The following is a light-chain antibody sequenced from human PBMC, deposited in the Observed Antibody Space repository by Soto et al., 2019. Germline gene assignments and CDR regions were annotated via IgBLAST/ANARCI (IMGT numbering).Light chain of an antibody. Sequence: DIQMTQSPSSVSASVGDRATITRRASQGISSWLAWYQQKPGKAPKLLIYSASTLQSGVPSRFSGSGSETEFSLTIRALQPEDFATYYCQQLSRYPLTFGGGTKVDI. J-gene: IGKJ4*01. V-gene: IGKV1-12*01. CDR2: SAS. CDR3: QQLSRYPLT. CDR1: QGISSW.